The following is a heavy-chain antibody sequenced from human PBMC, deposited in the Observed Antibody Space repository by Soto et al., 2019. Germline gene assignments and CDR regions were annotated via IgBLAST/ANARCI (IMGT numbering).Heavy chain of an antibody. CDR3: AKDSWGVDCSSTSCPYYYYYGMDV. D-gene: IGHD2-2*01. Sequence: GGSLRLSCAASGFTFSSYGMHWVRQAPGKGLEWVAVISYDGSNKYYADSVKGRFTISRDNSKNTLYLQMNSLRAEDTAVYYCAKDSWGVDCSSTSCPYYYYYGMDVWGQGTTVTVSS. CDR2: ISYDGSNK. V-gene: IGHV3-30*18. CDR1: GFTFSSYG. J-gene: IGHJ6*02.